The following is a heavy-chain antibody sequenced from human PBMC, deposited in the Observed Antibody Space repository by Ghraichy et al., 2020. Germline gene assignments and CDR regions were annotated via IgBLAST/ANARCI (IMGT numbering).Heavy chain of an antibody. V-gene: IGHV4-59*01. CDR1: GGSISSYY. D-gene: IGHD6-13*01. CDR2: IYYSGST. J-gene: IGHJ6*02. Sequence: SQTLSLTCTVSGGSISSYYWSWIRQPPGKGLEWIGYIYYSGSTNYNPSLKSRVTISVDTSKNQFSLKLSPVTAADTAVYYCAREVWQQLDGDYYYYGMDVWGQGTTVTVSS. CDR3: AREVWQQLDGDYYYYGMDV.